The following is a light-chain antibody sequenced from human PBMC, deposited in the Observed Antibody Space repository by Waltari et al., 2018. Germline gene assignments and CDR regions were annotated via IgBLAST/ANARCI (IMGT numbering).Light chain of an antibody. J-gene: IGLJ3*02. V-gene: IGLV3-1*01. CDR2: QDI. CDR1: IWGSKY. Sequence: SSELTQPPSVSVSPGQTASSTCSGDIWGSKYASWYQHKPGQSPLLVIYQDINRPSGIPERFSGSKSGNTATLTISGTQAMDDADYYCQALGSNRWVFGGGTKLTVL. CDR3: QALGSNRWV.